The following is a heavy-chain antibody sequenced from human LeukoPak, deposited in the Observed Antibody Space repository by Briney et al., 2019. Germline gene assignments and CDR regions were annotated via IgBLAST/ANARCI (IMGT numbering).Heavy chain of an antibody. D-gene: IGHD1-26*01. CDR1: GFIFSSYS. V-gene: IGHV3-20*04. CDR2: INWNGGTS. J-gene: IGHJ4*02. Sequence: GGSLRLSCAASGFIFSSYSMNWVRQGPGKGLEWVSGINWNGGTSAYADSVKGRFTISRDNAKNSLYLEMNSLKPEDTAFYYCTRGDSGNFHWGQGTLVTVSS. CDR3: TRGDSGNFH.